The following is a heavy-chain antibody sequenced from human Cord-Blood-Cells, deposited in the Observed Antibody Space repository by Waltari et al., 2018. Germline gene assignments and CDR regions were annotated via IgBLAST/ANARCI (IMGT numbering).Heavy chain of an antibody. CDR2: ISGSGGST. J-gene: IGHJ4*02. Sequence: EVQLLESGGGLVQPGGSLRLSCAASRSTFSSYAMSWVRQAPGKGLEWVSAISGSGGSTYYADSVKGRCTISRDNSKNTLYLQMNSLRAEDTAVYYCESYYFDYWGQGTLVTVSS. V-gene: IGHV3-23*01. CDR1: RSTFSSYA. CDR3: ESYYFDY.